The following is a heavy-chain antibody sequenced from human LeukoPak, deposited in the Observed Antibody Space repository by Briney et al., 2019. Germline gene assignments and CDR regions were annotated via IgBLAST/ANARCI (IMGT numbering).Heavy chain of an antibody. V-gene: IGHV4-34*01. CDR1: GGSFSDYY. CDR3: ARGRVYYYGMDV. J-gene: IGHJ6*02. CDR2: INHSGST. Sequence: PSETLSLTCAVYGGSFSDYYWSWIRQPPGKGLEWIGEINHSGSTNYNPSLKSRVTISVDTSKNQFSLKLSSVTAADTAVYYCARGRVYYYGMDVWGQGTTVTVSS.